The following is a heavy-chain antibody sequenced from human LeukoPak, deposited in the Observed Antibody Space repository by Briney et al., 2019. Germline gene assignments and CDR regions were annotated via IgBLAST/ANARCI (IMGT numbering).Heavy chain of an antibody. CDR2: IYSTGSS. CDR3: ARTSRHFYGSGSNLTPWPDGMDV. J-gene: IGHJ6*02. CDR1: GGSISNYY. Sequence: SETLSLTCSGSGGSISNYYWTWIRQPPGKGLERVGHIYSTGSSNYYASLMSGVAISVVTCQNQFSLKLSSVTAADTAVYYCARTSRHFYGSGSNLTPWPDGMDVWGQGTTVTVSS. D-gene: IGHD3-10*01. V-gene: IGHV4-59*01.